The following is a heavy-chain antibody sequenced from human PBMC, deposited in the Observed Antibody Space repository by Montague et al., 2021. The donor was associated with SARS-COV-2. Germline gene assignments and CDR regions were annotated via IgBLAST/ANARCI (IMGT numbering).Heavy chain of an antibody. CDR2: IDWDDDK. V-gene: IGHV2-70*01. Sequence: PALVKPTQTLTLTCTFSGFSLSTSGMCVSWIRQPPGKALEWLALIDWDDDKYYSTSLKTRLTISKDTSKNQVVLTMTSMDPVDTATYYCARIRYDILTGYYYGMDVWGQGTTVTVSS. J-gene: IGHJ6*02. CDR3: ARIRYDILTGYYYGMDV. CDR1: GFSLSTSGMC. D-gene: IGHD3-9*01.